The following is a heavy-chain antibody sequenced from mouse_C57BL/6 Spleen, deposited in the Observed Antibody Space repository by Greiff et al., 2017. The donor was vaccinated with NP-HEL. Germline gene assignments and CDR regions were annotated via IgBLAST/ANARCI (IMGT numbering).Heavy chain of an antibody. CDR1: GYTFTSYW. D-gene: IGHD1-1*01. CDR2: IDPSDSET. CDR3: AGDYYGGFAY. J-gene: IGHJ3*01. Sequence: QVQLQQPGAELVRPGSSVKLSCKASGYTFTSYWMHWVKQRPIQGLEWIGNIDPSDSETNYNQKFKDKATLTVDKSSSTACMQLSSLTSEDSAVYYCAGDYYGGFAYWGQGTLVTVSA. V-gene: IGHV1-52*01.